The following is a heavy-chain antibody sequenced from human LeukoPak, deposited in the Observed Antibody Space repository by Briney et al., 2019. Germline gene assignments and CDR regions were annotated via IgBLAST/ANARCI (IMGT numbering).Heavy chain of an antibody. CDR1: GFTFSSYG. D-gene: IGHD3-22*01. J-gene: IGHJ4*02. CDR2: IWYDGSNK. V-gene: IGHV3-33*01. CDR3: ARASYYYDSSGYYSFHY. Sequence: PGRSLRLSCAASGFTFSSYGMHWVRQAPGKGLERVAVIWYDGSNKYYADSVKGRFTISRDNSKNTLYLQMNSLRAEDTAVYYCARASYYYDSSGYYSFHYWGQGTLVTVSS.